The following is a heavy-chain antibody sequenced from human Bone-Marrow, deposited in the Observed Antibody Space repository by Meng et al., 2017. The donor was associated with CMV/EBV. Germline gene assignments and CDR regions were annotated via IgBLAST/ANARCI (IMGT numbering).Heavy chain of an antibody. CDR3: ARVGPYYYDSSGFTGNWFDP. J-gene: IGHJ5*02. CDR1: GYSISSGYY. D-gene: IGHD3-22*01. V-gene: IGHV4-61*01. CDR2: IYYSGST. Sequence: SETLSLTCTVSGYSISSGYYWGWIRQPPGKGLEWIGYIYYSGSTNYNPPLKSRVTISVDTSKNQFSLKLSSVTAADTAVYYCARVGPYYYDSSGFTGNWFDPWGQATLVTVSS.